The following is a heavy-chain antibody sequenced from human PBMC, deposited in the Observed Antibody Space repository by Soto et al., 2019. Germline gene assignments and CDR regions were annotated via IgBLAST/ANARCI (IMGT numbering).Heavy chain of an antibody. D-gene: IGHD6-19*01. Sequence: SETLSLTCTVSGGSISSGGSYWTWIRQHPGKGLEWIGYIHYSGSTSYNPALKSRVTMSLDTSNNEFSLNLSSVTAADTAVYYCVRDPGIAVAAQWGQGTLVTVSS. V-gene: IGHV4-31*03. CDR1: GGSISSGGSY. CDR3: VRDPGIAVAAQ. CDR2: IHYSGST. J-gene: IGHJ4*02.